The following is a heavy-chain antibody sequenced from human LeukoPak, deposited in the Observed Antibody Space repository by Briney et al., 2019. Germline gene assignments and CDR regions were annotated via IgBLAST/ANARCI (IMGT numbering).Heavy chain of an antibody. V-gene: IGHV3-21*01. CDR2: ISSSSSYI. D-gene: IGHD3-22*01. CDR3: ARDSRAYYYDSSGSNY. Sequence: PGGSLRLSCAASGFTFSSYSMNWVRQAPGKGLEWVSSISSSSSYIYYADSVKGRFTISRDNAKNSLYLQMNSLRAEDTAVYYCARDSRAYYYDSSGSNYWGQGTLVTVS. J-gene: IGHJ4*02. CDR1: GFTFSSYS.